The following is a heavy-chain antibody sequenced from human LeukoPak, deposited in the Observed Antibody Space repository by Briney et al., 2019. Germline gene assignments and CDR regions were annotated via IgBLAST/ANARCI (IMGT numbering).Heavy chain of an antibody. D-gene: IGHD6-19*01. V-gene: IGHV3-9*03. J-gene: IGHJ4*02. CDR1: GFTFDDYA. CDR3: AKDYYGYSSGWLDY. CDR2: ISWYSGSI. Sequence: PGGSLRLSCAASGFTFDDYAMHWVRQAPGKGLEWVSGISWYSGSIGYADSVKGRFPISRDNAKNSLYLQMNSLRAEDMALYYCAKDYYGYSSGWLDYWGQGILVTVSS.